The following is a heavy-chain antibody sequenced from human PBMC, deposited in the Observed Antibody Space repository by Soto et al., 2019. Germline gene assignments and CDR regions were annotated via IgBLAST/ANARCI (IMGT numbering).Heavy chain of an antibody. CDR2: ISSSGST. J-gene: IGHJ4*02. D-gene: IGHD6-19*01. CDR3: ARAHTSGWYVIDY. V-gene: IGHV4-59*01. Sequence: SETLSLTCTVSGGSMSSYYGSWSRQPPGKGLEWIGYISSSGSTNYNPSLRSRVTMSVDASKNQFSLKLSSVTAADTAVFYCARAHTSGWYVIDYWGQGTLVTVSS. CDR1: GGSMSSYY.